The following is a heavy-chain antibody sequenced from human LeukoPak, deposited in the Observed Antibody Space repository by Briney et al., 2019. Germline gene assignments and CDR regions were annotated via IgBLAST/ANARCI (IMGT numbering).Heavy chain of an antibody. J-gene: IGHJ5*02. CDR2: IYHSGST. Sequence: SETLSLTCAVSGGSISSGGYSWSWIRQPPGKGLEWIGYIYHSGSTYYNPSLKSRVTISVDRSKNQFSLKLSSVTAADTAVYYCARSLDVVVVAATPNWFDPWGQGTLVTVSS. CDR3: ARSLDVVVVAATPNWFDP. V-gene: IGHV4-30-2*01. CDR1: GGSISSGGYS. D-gene: IGHD2-15*01.